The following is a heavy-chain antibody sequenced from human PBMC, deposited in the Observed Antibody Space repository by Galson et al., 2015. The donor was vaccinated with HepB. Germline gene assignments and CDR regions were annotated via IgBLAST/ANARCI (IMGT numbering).Heavy chain of an antibody. CDR3: AREKGPGVDVFDATANDYYYGMDV. CDR1: GFTFSSYA. Sequence: SLRLSCAASGFTFSSYAMHWVRQAPGKGLEWVAVISYDGSNKYYADSVKGRFTISRDNSKNTLYLQMNSLRAEDTAVYYCAREKGPGVDVFDATANDYYYGMDVWGQGTTVTVSS. CDR2: ISYDGSNK. D-gene: IGHD2-15*01. V-gene: IGHV3-30-3*01. J-gene: IGHJ6*02.